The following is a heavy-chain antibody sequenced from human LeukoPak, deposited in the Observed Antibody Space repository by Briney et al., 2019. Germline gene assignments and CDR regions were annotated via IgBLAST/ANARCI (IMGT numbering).Heavy chain of an antibody. CDR1: GFTFSSYA. Sequence: GGSLRLSCAASGFTFSSYAMSWVRQAPGKGLEWVSAISGSGGSTYYADSVKGRFTISRDNSKNTLYLQMNSLRAEDTAVYYCAKGCGFTIFGVVYNWFDPWGQGTLVTVSS. CDR2: ISGSGGST. D-gene: IGHD3-3*01. V-gene: IGHV3-23*01. CDR3: AKGCGFTIFGVVYNWFDP. J-gene: IGHJ5*02.